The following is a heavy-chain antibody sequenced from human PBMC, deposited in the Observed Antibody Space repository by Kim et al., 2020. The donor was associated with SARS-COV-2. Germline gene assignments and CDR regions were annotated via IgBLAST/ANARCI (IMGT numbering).Heavy chain of an antibody. CDR3: ARDPAVAGNTFDY. D-gene: IGHD6-19*01. V-gene: IGHV4-39*07. J-gene: IGHJ4*02. Sequence: YHPSLKSRVTISVDTSKNQFSLKLSSVTAADTAVYYCARDPAVAGNTFDYWGQGTLVTVSS.